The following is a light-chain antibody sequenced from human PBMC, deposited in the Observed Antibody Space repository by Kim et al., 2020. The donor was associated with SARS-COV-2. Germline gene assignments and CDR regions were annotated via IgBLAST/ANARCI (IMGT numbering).Light chain of an antibody. V-gene: IGLV2-14*04. Sequence: GQSIATSCTGTSSDVGGYNYVSWFQQHPGKAPKVIIYDVNKRPSGVSDRFSGSKSGNTASLTISGLQAEDEADYYCTSFTRSSTWVFGGGTQLTVL. J-gene: IGLJ3*02. CDR3: TSFTRSSTWV. CDR2: DVN. CDR1: SSDVGGYNY.